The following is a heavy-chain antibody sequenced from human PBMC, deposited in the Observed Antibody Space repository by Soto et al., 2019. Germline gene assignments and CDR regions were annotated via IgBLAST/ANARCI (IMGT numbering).Heavy chain of an antibody. CDR3: ARVPLFGYGMDV. CDR2: INPNSGGT. CDR1: GYTFTGYY. J-gene: IGHJ6*02. Sequence: ASVKVSCKASGYTFTGYYMHWVRQAPGQGLEWMGWINPNSGGTNYAQKFQGRVTMTRDTSISTAYMELSSLRAEDTAVYYCARVPLFGYGMDVWGQGTTVTVSS. V-gene: IGHV1-2*02. D-gene: IGHD3-16*01.